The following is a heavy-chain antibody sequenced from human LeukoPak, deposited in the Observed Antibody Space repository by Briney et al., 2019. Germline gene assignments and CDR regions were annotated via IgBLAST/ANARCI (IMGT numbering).Heavy chain of an antibody. V-gene: IGHV5-51*01. J-gene: IGHJ3*02. CDR3: ARQSCTTTSCLYDAFDI. CDR1: ANTFISYW. D-gene: IGHD2-2*01. CDR2: IYPADSDT. Sequence: GESLKISCKGSANTFISYWIGWVRQMPGKGLEWMGIIYPADSDTRYSPAFQGQVTMSVDKSISTAYLQWSSLKASDTAIYYCARQSCTTTSCLYDAFDIWGQGTMVTVSS.